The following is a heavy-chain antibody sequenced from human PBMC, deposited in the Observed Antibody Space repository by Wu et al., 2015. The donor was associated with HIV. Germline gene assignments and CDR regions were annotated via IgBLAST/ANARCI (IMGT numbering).Heavy chain of an antibody. Sequence: QVQLVQSGAEVQKPGASVKVSCKASGYTFTRYDINWVRQATGQGLEWMGWMNPNSGNTGYAQKFQGRVTMTRNTSISTAYLELSSLRSEDTAVYYCARDPQEVSGWYTHWGQGTLVTVSS. CDR2: MNPNSGNT. V-gene: IGHV1-8*01. CDR3: ARDPQEVSGWYTH. D-gene: IGHD6-19*01. J-gene: IGHJ4*02. CDR1: GYTFTRYD.